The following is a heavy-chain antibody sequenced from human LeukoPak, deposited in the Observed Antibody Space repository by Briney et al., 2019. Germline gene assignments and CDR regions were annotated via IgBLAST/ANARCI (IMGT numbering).Heavy chain of an antibody. J-gene: IGHJ5*02. CDR1: GYSFSSFW. V-gene: IGHV5-51*01. Sequence: GESLKISCKGSGYSFSSFWIGWVRQLPGKGLEWMGLIYPGDSDTRYSPSFQGQVTISADKSINTAYLQWSSLKASDTAMYYCARRIAVAGTRNWFDPWGQGTLVTVSS. D-gene: IGHD6-19*01. CDR3: ARRIAVAGTRNWFDP. CDR2: IYPGDSDT.